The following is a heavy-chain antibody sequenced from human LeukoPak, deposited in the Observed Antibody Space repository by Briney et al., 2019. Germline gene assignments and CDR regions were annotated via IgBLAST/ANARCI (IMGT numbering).Heavy chain of an antibody. CDR3: VSPMIRGVTTYFDF. J-gene: IGHJ4*02. V-gene: IGHV3-9*01. Sequence: GGSLRLSCAASGFTFDDYAMHWVRQAPGKGLEWVSGISWNSGSIGYADSVKGRFTISRDNAKNSLYLQMNSLRAEDTAVYYCVSPMIRGVTTYFDFWGQGTLVTVSS. CDR2: ISWNSGSI. D-gene: IGHD3-10*01. CDR1: GFTFDDYA.